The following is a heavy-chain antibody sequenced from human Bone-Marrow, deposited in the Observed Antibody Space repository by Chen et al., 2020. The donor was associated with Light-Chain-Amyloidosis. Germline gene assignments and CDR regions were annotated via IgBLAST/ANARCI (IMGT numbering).Heavy chain of an antibody. V-gene: IGHV4-59*01. CDR1: GGSISGYY. CDR3: ATGNYDFRGPRGWFDP. CDR2: VYYTGST. D-gene: IGHD3-3*01. J-gene: IGHJ5*02. Sequence: QVQLQESGPGLVKPSETLSLTCTVSGGSISGYYYTWIRQPPGKGLEWIGYVYYTGSTNSNPSLKSRVTISLDTPKNQFSLKLSSVTAEDTAVYYCATGNYDFRGPRGWFDPWGQGTLVTVSS.